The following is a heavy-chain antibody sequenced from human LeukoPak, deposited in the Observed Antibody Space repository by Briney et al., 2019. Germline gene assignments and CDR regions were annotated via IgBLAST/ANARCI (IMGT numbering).Heavy chain of an antibody. CDR1: GFTFSSYG. D-gene: IGHD5-24*01. J-gene: IGHJ3*02. CDR2: ISYDGSNK. Sequence: GGSLRLSCAASGFTFSSYGMHWVRQAPGKGLEWVAVISYDGSNKYYADSVKGRFTISRDNSKNTLYLQMNSLRAEDTAVYYCARDGYKADAFDIWGQGTMVTVSS. V-gene: IGHV3-30*03. CDR3: ARDGYKADAFDI.